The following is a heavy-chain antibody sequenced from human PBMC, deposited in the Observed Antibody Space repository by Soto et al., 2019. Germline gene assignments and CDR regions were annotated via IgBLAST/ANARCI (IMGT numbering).Heavy chain of an antibody. Sequence: QVQLVESGGGVVQPGRSLRLSCAASGFTFSSYAMHWVRQAPGKGLEWVAVISYDGSNKYYADSVKGRFTISRDNSKNTRYLQMNSLRAEDTAVYYCAREEDSRGMDVWGQGTTVTVSS. J-gene: IGHJ6*02. CDR1: GFTFSSYA. CDR3: AREEDSRGMDV. V-gene: IGHV3-30-3*01. CDR2: ISYDGSNK.